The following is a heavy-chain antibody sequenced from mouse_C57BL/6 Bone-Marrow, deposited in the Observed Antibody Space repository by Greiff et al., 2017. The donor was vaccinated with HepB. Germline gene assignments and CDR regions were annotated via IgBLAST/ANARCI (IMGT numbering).Heavy chain of an antibody. V-gene: IGHV1-69*01. CDR2: IDPSDSYT. J-gene: IGHJ2*01. Sequence: QVQLQQPGAELVMPGASVKLSCKASGYTFTSYWMHWVKQRPGQGLEWIGEIDPSDSYTNYNQKFKGKSTLTVDKSSSTAYMQLSSLTSEDSAVYYCARSRRYRNFDYWGQVTTLTVSS. CDR3: ARSRRYRNFDY. CDR1: GYTFTSYW.